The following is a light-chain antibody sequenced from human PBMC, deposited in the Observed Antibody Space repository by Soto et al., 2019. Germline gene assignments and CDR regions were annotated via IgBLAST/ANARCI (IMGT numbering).Light chain of an antibody. CDR3: QQTYSTPLT. CDR2: TAS. Sequence: DIQMTQSPSSLSASVGDRVTITCRASQSISSYLNWYQQKPGKAPNLLIYTASSLESGVPSRFSGSGSGTDFTLTISSLQPEDFAIYYCQQTYSTPLTFGGGTKVDI. J-gene: IGKJ4*01. V-gene: IGKV1-39*01. CDR1: QSISSY.